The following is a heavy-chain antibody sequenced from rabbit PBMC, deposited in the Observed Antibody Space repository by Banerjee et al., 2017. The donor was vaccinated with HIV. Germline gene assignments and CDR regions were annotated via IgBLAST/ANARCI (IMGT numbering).Heavy chain of an antibody. CDR2: IYSSSGST. CDR3: ARERSYDDYAHFNL. J-gene: IGHJ4*01. V-gene: IGHV1S7*01. D-gene: IGHD2-1*01. Sequence: QAPGKGLEWIACIYSSSGSTYYASWVNGRFTISSDNAQNTVDLQMNSLTAADTATYFCARERSYDDYAHFNLWGQGTLVTV.